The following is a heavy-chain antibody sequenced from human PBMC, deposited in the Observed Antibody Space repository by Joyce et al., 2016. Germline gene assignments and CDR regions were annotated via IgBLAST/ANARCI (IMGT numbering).Heavy chain of an antibody. CDR2: MSSSSSTI. CDR1: GFTFSSYS. J-gene: IGHJ3*02. V-gene: IGHV3-48*01. D-gene: IGHD4-17*01. CDR3: AKADYGDKIDAFDI. Sequence: EVQLVESGGGLVQPGGSLRLSCAASGFTFSSYSMNWVRQAPGKGLEGVSYMSSSSSTIYYADSVKGRFTISRDNAKNSLYLQMNSLRAEDTAVYYCAKADYGDKIDAFDIWGQGTMVTVSS.